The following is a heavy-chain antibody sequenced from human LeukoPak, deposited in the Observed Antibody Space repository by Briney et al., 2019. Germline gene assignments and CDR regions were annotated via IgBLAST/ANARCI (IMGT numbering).Heavy chain of an antibody. J-gene: IGHJ4*02. D-gene: IGHD7-27*01. CDR3: ARDLSSTSNWELDY. CDR1: GYTFTGYF. CDR2: INPNSGDT. Sequence: ASVKVSCKAFGYTFTGYFIHWVRQAPGQGLEWMGRINPNSGDTNYEQTFQGRVTMTRDTSISTVYMDLSRLTSDDTAVYYSARDLSSTSNWELDYWGQGTPVTVSS. V-gene: IGHV1-2*06.